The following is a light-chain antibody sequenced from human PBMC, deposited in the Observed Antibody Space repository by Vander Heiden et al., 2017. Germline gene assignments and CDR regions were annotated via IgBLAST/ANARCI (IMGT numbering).Light chain of an antibody. CDR2: QAS. CDR3: QQYNSNSLT. J-gene: IGKJ1*01. Sequence: DIQMTQSPSTLSASVGDRVTITCRASQSISGWLAWYQQKPGKAPKFLIHQASSLESGVPSRFSGRGSGTEFTLTISSLQPDDLPTYYCQQYNSNSLTFGQGTKVEIK. V-gene: IGKV1-5*03. CDR1: QSISGW.